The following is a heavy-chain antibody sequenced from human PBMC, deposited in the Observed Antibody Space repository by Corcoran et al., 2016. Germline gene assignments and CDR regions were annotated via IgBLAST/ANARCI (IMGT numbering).Heavy chain of an antibody. D-gene: IGHD3-16*01. CDR2: IYSGGST. CDR1: GFTVSSNY. Sequence: EVQLVESGGGLIQPGGSLRLSCAASGFTVSSNYMSWVRQAPGKGLEWVSVIYSGGSTYYADSVKGRFTISRDNSKNTLYLQMNSLRAEDTAVYYWARDWGSPVFDYYYGMDVWGQGTTVTVSS. CDR3: ARDWGSPVFDYYYGMDV. J-gene: IGHJ6*02. V-gene: IGHV3-53*01.